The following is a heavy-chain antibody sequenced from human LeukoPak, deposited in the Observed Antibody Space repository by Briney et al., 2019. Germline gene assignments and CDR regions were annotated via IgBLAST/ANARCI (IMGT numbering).Heavy chain of an antibody. D-gene: IGHD1-14*01. CDR3: ARARKWATAAYYYYGMDV. Sequence: GRSLRLSCAASGFTFSSYGMHWVRQAPGKGLEWVAVIWYDGSNKYYADSVKGRFTISRDNSKNTLYLQMNSLRAEDTAVYYCARARKWATAAYYYYGMDVWGQGTTVTVSS. V-gene: IGHV3-33*01. CDR1: GFTFSSYG. CDR2: IWYDGSNK. J-gene: IGHJ6*02.